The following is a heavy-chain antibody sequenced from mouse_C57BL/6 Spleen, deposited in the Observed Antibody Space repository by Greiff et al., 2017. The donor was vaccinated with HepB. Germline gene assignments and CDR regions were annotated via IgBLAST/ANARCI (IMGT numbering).Heavy chain of an antibody. CDR1: GYTFTSYW. CDR3: ARRAGKEGYYFDY. D-gene: IGHD3-1*01. Sequence: QVQLQQPGAELVRPGSSVKLSCKASGYTFTSYWMHWVKQRPIQGLEWIGNIDPSDSETHYNQKFKDKATLTVDKSSSTAYMQLSSLTSEDSAVYYCARRAGKEGYYFDYWGQGTTLTVSS. V-gene: IGHV1-52*01. CDR2: IDPSDSET. J-gene: IGHJ2*01.